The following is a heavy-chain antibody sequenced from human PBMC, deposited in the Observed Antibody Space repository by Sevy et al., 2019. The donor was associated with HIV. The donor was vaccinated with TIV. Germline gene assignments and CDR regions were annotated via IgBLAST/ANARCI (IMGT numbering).Heavy chain of an antibody. CDR3: AKPPHIVVVVAASLDY. CDR2: ISGSGGST. Sequence: GGSLRLSCAASGFTFSSYVMSWVRQAPGKGLEWVSAISGSGGSTYYADSVKGRFTISRDNSKNTLYLQMNSLRAEDTAVYYCAKPPHIVVVVAASLDYWGQGTLVTVSS. V-gene: IGHV3-23*01. CDR1: GFTFSSYV. D-gene: IGHD2-15*01. J-gene: IGHJ4*02.